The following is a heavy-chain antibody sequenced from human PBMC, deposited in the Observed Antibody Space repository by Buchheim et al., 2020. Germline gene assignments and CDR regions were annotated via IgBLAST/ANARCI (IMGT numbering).Heavy chain of an antibody. V-gene: IGHV1-46*01. D-gene: IGHD6-19*01. Sequence: QVQLVQSGAEVKKPGASVKVSCKASGSTFTSYYMHWVRQAPGQGLEWLGIINTSGGSTSYAQKFQGRVTMTRDTSTSTVYMELSSLRSEDAAVYYCAGLGYSSGGYDYWGQGTL. CDR1: GSTFTSYY. CDR2: INTSGGST. J-gene: IGHJ4*02. CDR3: AGLGYSSGGYDY.